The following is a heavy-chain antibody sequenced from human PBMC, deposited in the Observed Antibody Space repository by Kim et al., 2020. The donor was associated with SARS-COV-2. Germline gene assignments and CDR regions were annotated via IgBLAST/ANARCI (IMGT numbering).Heavy chain of an antibody. J-gene: IGHJ4*01. CDR2: ISYDGSNK. V-gene: IGHV3-30*04. Sequence: GGSLRLSCAASGFTFSSYAMHWVRQAPGKGLEWVAVISYDGSNKYYADSVKGRFTISRDNSKNTLYLQMNSLSAEDTAVYYCSSPKGYYDSSGYYGPDY. CDR3: SSPKGYYDSSGYYGPDY. CDR1: GFTFSSYA. D-gene: IGHD3-22*01.